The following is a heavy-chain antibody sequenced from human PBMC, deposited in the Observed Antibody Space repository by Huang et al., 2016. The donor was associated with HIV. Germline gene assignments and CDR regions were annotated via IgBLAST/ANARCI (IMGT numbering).Heavy chain of an antibody. CDR1: GFSLTPTGIA. J-gene: IGHJ4*02. D-gene: IGHD3-16*01. Sequence: QITLKESGPTLVKPTQTLTLTCTFSGFSLTPTGIAVGWIRQPPGKALEWLALIYWKDDKRYSPALKNRLTISKDTSRNQVVLTVTDVDPLDTATYYCACIPLGAGYYFDSWGQGMLVTVTS. CDR3: ACIPLGAGYYFDS. CDR2: IYWKDDK. V-gene: IGHV2-5*01.